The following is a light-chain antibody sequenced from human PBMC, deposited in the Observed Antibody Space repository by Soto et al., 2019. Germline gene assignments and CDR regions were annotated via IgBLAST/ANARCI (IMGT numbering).Light chain of an antibody. V-gene: IGKV1-5*03. J-gene: IGKJ1*01. CDR3: QQYHTYPT. CDR1: QSISNW. CDR2: KAS. Sequence: DIQMTQSPSTLSASVGDRVTITCRASQSISNWLAWYQQKPGEAPKLLIYKASSLESGVPSRFSGSGSGTEFTLTISSLQPNDFATYYCQQYHTYPTFGQGTKVEIK.